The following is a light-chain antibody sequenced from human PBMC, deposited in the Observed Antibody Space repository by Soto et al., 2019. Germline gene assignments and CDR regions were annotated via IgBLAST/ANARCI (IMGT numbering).Light chain of an antibody. J-gene: IGKJ5*01. V-gene: IGKV3-11*01. CDR1: QSISSY. CDR3: QQYVISVT. Sequence: EIVLTQSPATLSLSPGERATPSCRASQSISSYLAWYQQRPGQAPRLLIYDASNRATGIPARFSGSGSGTEFTLTISSLQSEDSAMYYCQQYVISVTFGQGTRLEIK. CDR2: DAS.